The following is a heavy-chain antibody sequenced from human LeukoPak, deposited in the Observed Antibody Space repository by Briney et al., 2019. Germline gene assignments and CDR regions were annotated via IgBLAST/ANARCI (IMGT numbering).Heavy chain of an antibody. V-gene: IGHV3-23*01. CDR3: ARGLVTEENYYDSSGYMEYYFDY. D-gene: IGHD3-22*01. J-gene: IGHJ4*02. Sequence: GGSLRLSCEASGLTFGSYAMNWVRQAPGKGLEWVSGISGSGGDTYYADSVKGRFTISRDNSKNTLFLQMNSLRAEDTAVYYCARGLVTEENYYDSSGYMEYYFDYWGQGTLVTVSS. CDR1: GLTFGSYA. CDR2: ISGSGGDT.